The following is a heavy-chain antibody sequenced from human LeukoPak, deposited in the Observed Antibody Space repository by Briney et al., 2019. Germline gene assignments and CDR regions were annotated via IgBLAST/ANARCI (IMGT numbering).Heavy chain of an antibody. CDR3: TTDLHLGAYCSGGSCYFDY. J-gene: IGHJ4*02. D-gene: IGHD2-15*01. CDR1: GFTFSNAW. V-gene: IGHV3-15*01. CDR2: IKSKTDGGTT. Sequence: GGSLRLSCAASGFTFSNAWMSWVRQAPGKGLEWVGRIKSKTDGGTTDYAAPVKGRFTISRDDSKNTLYLQMNSLKTEDTAVYYCTTDLHLGAYCSGGSCYFDYWGQGTLVTVSS.